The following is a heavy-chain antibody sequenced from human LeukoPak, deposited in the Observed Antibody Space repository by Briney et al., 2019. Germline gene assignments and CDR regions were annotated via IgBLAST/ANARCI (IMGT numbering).Heavy chain of an antibody. D-gene: IGHD5-12*01. CDR3: VSGRWLLD. CDR1: GFTFSSYD. J-gene: IGHJ4*02. Sequence: GGSLRLSCAASGFTFSSYDMHWVRQAPGKGLEWVAIISYDETNRYYADSVKGRFTISRDNSKNTLFLQMNGLRGDDTAVYYCVSGRWLLDWGQGAMVTVSS. CDR2: ISYDETNR. V-gene: IGHV3-30*03.